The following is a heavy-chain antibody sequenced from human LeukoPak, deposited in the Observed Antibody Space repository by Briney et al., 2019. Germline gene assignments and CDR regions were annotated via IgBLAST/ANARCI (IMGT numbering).Heavy chain of an antibody. V-gene: IGHV3-7*01. D-gene: IGHD3-16*01. CDR2: INPDGSGK. CDR3: ASWGAGGNS. CDR1: GFTLSTYW. Sequence: GSLRLSWEASGFTLSTYWMNWVRQVSGKGLDWVANINPDGSGKRYVDSVKGRFTIARDNADNSLSLQMNSLRAEDTAVYYCASWGAGGNSWGQGTLVTVSS. J-gene: IGHJ4*02.